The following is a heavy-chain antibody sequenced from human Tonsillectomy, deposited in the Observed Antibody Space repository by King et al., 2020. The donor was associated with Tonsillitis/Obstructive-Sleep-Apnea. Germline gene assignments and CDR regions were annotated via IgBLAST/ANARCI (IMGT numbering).Heavy chain of an antibody. CDR1: GFTLSNYW. CDR3: AREAVAGFDS. V-gene: IGHV3-7*03. D-gene: IGHD6-19*01. Sequence: VQLVESGGGLVQPGGSLRLSCAASGFTLSNYWMSWVRQAPGKGLEWVANIKQDGSEKYYVDSVKGRFTISRDNAKNSVYLHVNSLRAEDTAVYYCAREAVAGFDSGGQGTLVTVSS. J-gene: IGHJ4*02. CDR2: IKQDGSEK.